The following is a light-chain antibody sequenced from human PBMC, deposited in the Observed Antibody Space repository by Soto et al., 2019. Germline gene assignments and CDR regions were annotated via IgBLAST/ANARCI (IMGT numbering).Light chain of an antibody. CDR2: DGS. V-gene: IGKV1-5*01. CDR3: QQYNSYWT. Sequence: DIQMTQSPSTLSASVGDRVTITCRATQSVSYWLAWYQQKPGKAPKLLIYDGSSLESGVPSRFSGSGSGTEFTLTISSLQPDDFATYYCQQYNSYWTFGQGTKVDIK. CDR1: QSVSYW. J-gene: IGKJ1*01.